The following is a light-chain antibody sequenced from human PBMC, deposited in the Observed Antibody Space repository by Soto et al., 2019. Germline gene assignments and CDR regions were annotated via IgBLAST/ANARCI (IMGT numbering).Light chain of an antibody. CDR3: QQYGSSPRT. CDR2: GAS. J-gene: IGKJ1*01. V-gene: IGKV3-20*01. CDR1: QSVSSSY. Sequence: EIVLTQSPGTLSLSPGERATLSCRASQSVSSSYLAWYQQKPGQAPRLLIYGASSRATGIPDRFSGSGSGTDFTITISRLESEDFAVYYCQQYGSSPRTFVQGTKVEIK.